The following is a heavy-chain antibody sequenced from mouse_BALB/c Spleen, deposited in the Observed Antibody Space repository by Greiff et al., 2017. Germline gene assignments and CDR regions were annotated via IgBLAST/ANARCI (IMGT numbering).Heavy chain of an antibody. V-gene: IGHV1-87*01. D-gene: IGHD1-2*01. CDR2: IYPGDGDT. CDR3: ARGTTAFAY. J-gene: IGHJ3*01. CDR1: GYTFTSYW. Sequence: QVHVKQSGAELARPGASVKLSCKASGYTFTSYWMQWVKQRPGQGLEWIGAIYPGDGDTRYTQKFKGKATLTADKSSSTAYMQLSSLASEDSAVYYCARGTTAFAYWGQGTLVTVSA.